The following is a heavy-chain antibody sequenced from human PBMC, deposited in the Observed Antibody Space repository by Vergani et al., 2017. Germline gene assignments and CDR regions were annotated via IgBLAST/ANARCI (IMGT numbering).Heavy chain of an antibody. CDR3: ASHIYGDYVVGAFDI. D-gene: IGHD4-17*01. J-gene: IGHJ3*02. CDR1: GFTFSSYS. Sequence: EVQLVESGGGLVKPGGSLRLSCAASGFTFSSYSMNWVRQAPGKGLEWVSSISSSSSYIYYADSVKGRFTISRHNSKNTLYLQMNSLRAEDTAVYYCASHIYGDYVVGAFDIWGQGTMVTVSS. V-gene: IGHV3-21*04. CDR2: ISSSSSYI.